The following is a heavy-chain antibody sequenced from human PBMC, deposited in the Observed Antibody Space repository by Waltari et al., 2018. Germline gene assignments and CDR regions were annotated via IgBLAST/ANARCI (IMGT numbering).Heavy chain of an antibody. CDR1: GFTFSTYW. J-gene: IGHJ4*02. CDR3: ASFDLGSGSTLGGLDY. V-gene: IGHV3-7*01. CDR2: IKQDGSEK. D-gene: IGHD3-10*01. Sequence: EVQLVESGGGLVQPGGSLRLSCAASGFTFSTYWMSWVRQAPGKGLEWGANIKQDGSEKYYVDSVKGRFTSSRDNAKNSLYLQMNSLRAEDTAVYYCASFDLGSGSTLGGLDYWGQGTLVTVSS.